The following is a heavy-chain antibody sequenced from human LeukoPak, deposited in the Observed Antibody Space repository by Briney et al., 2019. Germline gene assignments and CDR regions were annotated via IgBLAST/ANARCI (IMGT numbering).Heavy chain of an antibody. J-gene: IGHJ4*02. CDR1: GGSISSGGYY. V-gene: IGHV4-31*03. CDR2: IYYSGTA. Sequence: PSETLSLTCTVSGGSISSGGYYWSWVRQHPEKGLEWIGYIYYSGTAYYNPSLKSRVTMSVDTSKNQFSLKLDSVTAADTAVYYCARFSNDHGVKFDYWGQGTLVTVS. D-gene: IGHD4-17*01. CDR3: ARFSNDHGVKFDY.